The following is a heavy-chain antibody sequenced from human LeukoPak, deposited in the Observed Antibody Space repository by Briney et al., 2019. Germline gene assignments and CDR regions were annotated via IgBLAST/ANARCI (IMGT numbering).Heavy chain of an antibody. J-gene: IGHJ3*02. CDR1: GFTFISYS. Sequence: GGSLRLSCAASGFTFISYSMNWVRQAPGKGLEWVSSISSSSSYIYYADSVKGRFTISRDNAKNSLYLQMNSLRAEDTAVYYCASASSAVVPAADAFDIWGQGTMVTVSS. D-gene: IGHD2-2*01. V-gene: IGHV3-21*01. CDR3: ASASSAVVPAADAFDI. CDR2: ISSSSSYI.